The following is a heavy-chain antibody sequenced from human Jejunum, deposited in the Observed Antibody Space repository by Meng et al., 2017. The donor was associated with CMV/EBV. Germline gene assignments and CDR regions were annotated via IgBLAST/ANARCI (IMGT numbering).Heavy chain of an antibody. CDR1: TYG. CDR2: ISVYHGYT. J-gene: IGHJ4*02. Sequence: TYGISGVRQAPGQGLEWMGWISVYHGYTNYAQKFQGRVTMTTDTSTSTAYMELRSLRSDDTAVYFCARSSSSGRVSPDPEDYYDYWGQGTRVTVSS. D-gene: IGHD6-19*01. V-gene: IGHV1-18*01. CDR3: ARSSSSGRVSPDPEDYYDY.